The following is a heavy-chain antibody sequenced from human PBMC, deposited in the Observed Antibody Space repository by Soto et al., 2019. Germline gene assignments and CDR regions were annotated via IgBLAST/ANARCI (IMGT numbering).Heavy chain of an antibody. CDR1: GGSFSGYY. CDR3: ARALDSSSSLLWRWYYGMDV. D-gene: IGHD6-6*01. J-gene: IGHJ6*02. V-gene: IGHV4-34*01. CDR2: INHSGST. Sequence: PSETLSLTCAVYGGSFSGYYWSWIRQPPGKGLEWIGEINHSGSTNYNPSLKSRVTISVDTSKNQFSLKLSSVTAADTTVYYCARALDSSSSLLWRWYYGMDVWGQGTTVTVSS.